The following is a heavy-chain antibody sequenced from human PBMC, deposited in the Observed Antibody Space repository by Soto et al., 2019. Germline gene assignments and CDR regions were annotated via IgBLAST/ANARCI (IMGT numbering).Heavy chain of an antibody. V-gene: IGHV4-4*07. CDR1: RDSLRRYY. Sequence: ETLALASTVSRDSLRRYYWSWIRQPAGKGLKWIGRIYTSGSTNYNPSLKSRVTMSVDTSKNQFSLNLSSVTAADTAVYYCARSNSSSSSLGEDYWGPRTLVTVSS. CDR3: ARSNSSSSSLGEDY. D-gene: IGHD6-6*01. CDR2: IYTSGST. J-gene: IGHJ4*02.